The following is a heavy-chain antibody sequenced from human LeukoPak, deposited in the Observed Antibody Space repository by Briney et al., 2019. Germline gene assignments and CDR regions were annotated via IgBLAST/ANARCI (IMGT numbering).Heavy chain of an antibody. J-gene: IGHJ3*02. V-gene: IGHV4-38-2*02. CDR1: HYSISSGYY. Sequence: SETLSLTCTVSHYSISSGYYWGWMRQPPGQGLEYIGSIFHSGSTYYNPSLKSRVTISVDTSKNQFSLKLSSVTAADTAVYYCARGSYYYDSSGYYSEGAFDIWGQGTMVTVSS. CDR2: IFHSGST. CDR3: ARGSYYYDSSGYYSEGAFDI. D-gene: IGHD3-22*01.